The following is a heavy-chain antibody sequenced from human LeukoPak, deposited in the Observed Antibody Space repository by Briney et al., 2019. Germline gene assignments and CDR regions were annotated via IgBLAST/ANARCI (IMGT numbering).Heavy chain of an antibody. V-gene: IGHV4-4*07. D-gene: IGHD3-22*01. J-gene: IGHJ6*03. CDR2: IHTSGST. Sequence: SETLSLTCIVSGGSISSYYWSWIRQPAGKGLEWIGRIHTSGSTNYNPSLKSRVNISVDKSKNQFSLKLSSVTAADTAVYYCARVGNYYDSSGYYYYYYYMDVWGKGTTVTVSS. CDR3: ARVGNYYDSSGYYYYYYYMDV. CDR1: GGSISSYY.